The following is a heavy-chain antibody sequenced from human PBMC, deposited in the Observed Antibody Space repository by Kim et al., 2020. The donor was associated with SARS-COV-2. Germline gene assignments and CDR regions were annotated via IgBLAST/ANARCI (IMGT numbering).Heavy chain of an antibody. CDR1: GGSISSSSYY. CDR3: ASDPPLELAKVAANYYYYYGMDV. D-gene: IGHD1-7*01. J-gene: IGHJ6*02. CDR2: IYYSGST. V-gene: IGHV4-39*01. Sequence: SETLSLTCTVSGGSISSSSYYWGWIRQPPGKGLEWIGSIYYSGSTYYNPSLKSRVTISVDTSKNQFSLKLSSVTAADTAVYYCASDPPLELAKVAANYYYYYGMDVWGQGTTVTVSS.